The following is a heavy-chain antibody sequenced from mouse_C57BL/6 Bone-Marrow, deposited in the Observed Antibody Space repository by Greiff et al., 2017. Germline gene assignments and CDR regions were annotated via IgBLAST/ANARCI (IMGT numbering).Heavy chain of an antibody. V-gene: IGHV5-6*01. CDR3: ARHDGYFWYFDV. Sequence: EVQLVESGGDLVKPGGSLKLSCAASGFTFSSYGMSWVRQTPDKRLEWVATISSGGSYTYYPDSVKGRFTISRDNAKNTLYLQMSSLKSEDTAMYYCARHDGYFWYFDVWGTGTTVTASS. CDR2: ISSGGSYT. CDR1: GFTFSSYG. D-gene: IGHD2-3*01. J-gene: IGHJ1*03.